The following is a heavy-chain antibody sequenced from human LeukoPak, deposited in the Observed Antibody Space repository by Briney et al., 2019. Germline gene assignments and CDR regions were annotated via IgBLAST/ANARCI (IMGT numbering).Heavy chain of an antibody. CDR3: ARDELTMVRGVIITELGYYYYYGMDV. D-gene: IGHD3-10*01. J-gene: IGHJ6*02. CDR2: IWYDGSNK. Sequence: GGALRVSCAAPGFTFSSYGMYWVRQAPGKGLGWVADIWYDGSNKYYADSVKGRFTISRDNSKNTLYLQMNSLRAEDTAVYYCARDELTMVRGVIITELGYYYYYGMDVWGQGTTVTVSS. V-gene: IGHV3-33*01. CDR1: GFTFSSYG.